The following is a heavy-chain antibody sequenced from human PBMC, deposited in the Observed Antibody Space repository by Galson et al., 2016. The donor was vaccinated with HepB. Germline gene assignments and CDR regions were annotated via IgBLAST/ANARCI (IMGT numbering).Heavy chain of an antibody. V-gene: IGHV1-18*01. CDR1: GFTFTGYG. CDR2: IIVYDGNT. CDR3: ARDYGGTWYDY. D-gene: IGHD6-13*01. J-gene: IGHJ4*02. Sequence: SVKVSCKASGFTFTGYGISWVRQAPGQGLEWLGGIIVYDGNTNYAQNFQGRLTMTTDTSTSTAYLELRRLRYDDTAIYYCARDYGGTWYDYWGQVTQGTVSS.